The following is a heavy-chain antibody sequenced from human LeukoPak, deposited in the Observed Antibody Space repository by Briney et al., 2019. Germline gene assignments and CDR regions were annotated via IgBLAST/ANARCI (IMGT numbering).Heavy chain of an antibody. CDR1: GGSISSGDYY. D-gene: IGHD3-3*01. CDR2: IYYSGST. J-gene: IGHJ6*02. Sequence: SETLSLTCTVSGGSISSGDYYWRWIRQPPGRGLGWSGYIYYSGSTYYNPSLKSRVTISVDTSKNQFSLKLSSVTAADTAVDYCARDTSAGYGMDVWGQGTTVTVSS. V-gene: IGHV4-30-4*01. CDR3: ARDTSAGYGMDV.